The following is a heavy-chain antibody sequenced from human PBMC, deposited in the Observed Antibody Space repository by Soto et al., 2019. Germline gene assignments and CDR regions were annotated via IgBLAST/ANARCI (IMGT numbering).Heavy chain of an antibody. CDR3: ARMESFGSLNWFDP. J-gene: IGHJ5*02. D-gene: IGHD5-18*01. V-gene: IGHV1-8*02. CDR1: GYTFTNND. CDR2: MNPGSGDT. Sequence: GASVNVSCKASGYTFTNNDVSWVRQATGQGLEWMGWMNPGSGDTGYVQKFQGRVTMTRDISIATAYMELNSLTSEDTAIYYCARMESFGSLNWFDPWGQGTLVTVSS.